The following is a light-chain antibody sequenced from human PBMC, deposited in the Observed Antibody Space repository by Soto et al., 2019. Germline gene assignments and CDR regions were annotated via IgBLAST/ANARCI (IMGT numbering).Light chain of an antibody. Sequence: QSVLTQPPSVSGAPGQRVTISCTGSSSNIGAGYDVHWYQQLPGTAPKLLLYGNSNRPSGVPDRFSGSKSGTSASLAITGLQAEDEADYYCQSYDSSLSARYVFGTGTKLTVL. CDR1: SSNIGAGYD. CDR3: QSYDSSLSARYV. CDR2: GNS. V-gene: IGLV1-40*01. J-gene: IGLJ1*01.